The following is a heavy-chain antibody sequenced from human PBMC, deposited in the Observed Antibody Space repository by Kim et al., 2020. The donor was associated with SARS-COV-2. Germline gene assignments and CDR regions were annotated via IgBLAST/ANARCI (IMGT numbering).Heavy chain of an antibody. V-gene: IGHV4-39*01. CDR2: IYYSGST. J-gene: IGHJ4*02. D-gene: IGHD1-26*01. Sequence: SETLSLTCTVSGGSISSSSYYWGWIRQPPGKGLEWIGSIYYSGSTYYNPSLKSRVTISVDTSKNQFSLKLSSVTAADTAVYYCARRRATDYFDYWGQGTLVTVSS. CDR1: GGSISSSSYY. CDR3: ARRRATDYFDY.